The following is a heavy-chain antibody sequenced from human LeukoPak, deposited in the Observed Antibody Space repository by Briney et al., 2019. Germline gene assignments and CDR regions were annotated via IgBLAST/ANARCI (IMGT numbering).Heavy chain of an antibody. CDR1: GYTFTSYG. CDR2: ISAYNGNT. D-gene: IGHD6-13*01. Sequence: RASVKVSCKASGYTFTSYGISWVRQAPGQGLEWMGWISAYNGNTNYAQKLQGRVTMTTDTSTSTACMELRSLRSDDTAVYYCARDQGIAAAWWFDPWGQGTLVTVSS. J-gene: IGHJ5*02. V-gene: IGHV1-18*01. CDR3: ARDQGIAAAWWFDP.